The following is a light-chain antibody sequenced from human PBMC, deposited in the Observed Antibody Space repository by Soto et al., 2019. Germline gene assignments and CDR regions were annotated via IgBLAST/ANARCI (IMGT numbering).Light chain of an antibody. V-gene: IGLV1-47*01. CDR1: SSNIGSNY. J-gene: IGLJ3*02. CDR2: RND. CDR3: AAWDDNLSGWV. Sequence: QSAMTQPPSASGTPGQRVAFSCSGSSSNIGSNYVYWYQHVPGTAPKLLLYRNDQRPSGVPDRFSGSKSGTSASLAISGLRSEDEADYYCAAWDDNLSGWVFGGGTKLTVL.